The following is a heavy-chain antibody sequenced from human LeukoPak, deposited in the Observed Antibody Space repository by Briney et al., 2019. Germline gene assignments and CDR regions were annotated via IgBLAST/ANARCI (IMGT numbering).Heavy chain of an antibody. V-gene: IGHV1-18*04. CDR2: ISAYNGNT. D-gene: IGHD1-1*01. Sequence: ASVKASCKASGYTFTSYYMHWVRQAPGQGLEWMGWISAYNGNTNYAQKLQGRVTMTTDTSTSTAYMELRSLRSDDTAVYYCARVPPGRRGKWFDPWGQGTLVTVSS. CDR3: ARVPPGRRGKWFDP. CDR1: GYTFTSYY. J-gene: IGHJ5*02.